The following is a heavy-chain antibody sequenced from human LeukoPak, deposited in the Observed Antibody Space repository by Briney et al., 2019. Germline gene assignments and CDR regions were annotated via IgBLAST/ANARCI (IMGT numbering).Heavy chain of an antibody. J-gene: IGHJ4*02. Sequence: GGSLRLSXAASGFTFSSYGMHWVRQAPGKGLEWVAFIRYDGSNKYYADSVKGRFTISRDNSKNTLYLQMNSLRAEDTAVYYCAKTLGYCSSTSCYNLDYWGQGTLVTVSS. CDR2: IRYDGSNK. V-gene: IGHV3-30*02. CDR1: GFTFSSYG. CDR3: AKTLGYCSSTSCYNLDY. D-gene: IGHD2-2*02.